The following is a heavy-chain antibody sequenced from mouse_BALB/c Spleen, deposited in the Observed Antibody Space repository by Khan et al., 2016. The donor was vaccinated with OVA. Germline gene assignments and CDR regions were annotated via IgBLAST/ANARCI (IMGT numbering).Heavy chain of an antibody. CDR1: GYSITSGYG. D-gene: IGHD1-2*01. Sequence: EVQLVESGPGLVKPSQSLSLTCTVTGYSITSGYGWNWIRQFPGNKLEWMGYISYSGSTNYNPSLKSRISITRETSKNQFFLQVNSVTTEDTATYYCARTARIKYWGQGTTLTVSS. J-gene: IGHJ2*01. CDR3: ARTARIKY. V-gene: IGHV3-2*02. CDR2: ISYSGST.